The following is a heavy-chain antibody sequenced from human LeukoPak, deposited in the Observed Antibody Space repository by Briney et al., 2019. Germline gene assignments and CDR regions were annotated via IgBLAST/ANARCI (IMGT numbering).Heavy chain of an antibody. V-gene: IGHV3-23*01. CDR2: ISGSGGST. CDR1: GCTFSSYS. J-gene: IGHJ4*02. CDR3: AKALRTNYFDH. Sequence: GGSLRLSCAAYGCTFSSYSMSWVRQAPGKGLEWVSAISGSGGSTYYADSVKGRFTISRDNSKNTLYLQMNSLRAEDTAVYYCAKALRTNYFDHWGQGTLVTVSS.